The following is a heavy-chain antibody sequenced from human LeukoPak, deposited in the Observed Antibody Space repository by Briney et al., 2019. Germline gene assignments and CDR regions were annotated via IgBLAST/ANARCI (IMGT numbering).Heavy chain of an antibody. Sequence: KTSETLSLTCTVSGGSISSYCWSWIRQPPGKGLEWIGYIYYSGSTNYNTSLKSRVTISVDTSKNQFSLKLSSVTAADTAVYYCARAPLWFGEFDYWGQGTLVTVSS. D-gene: IGHD3-10*01. CDR3: ARAPLWFGEFDY. J-gene: IGHJ4*02. CDR2: IYYSGST. CDR1: GGSISSYC. V-gene: IGHV4-59*01.